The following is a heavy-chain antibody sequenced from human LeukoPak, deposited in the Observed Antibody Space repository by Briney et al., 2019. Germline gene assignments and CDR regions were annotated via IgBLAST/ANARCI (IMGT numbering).Heavy chain of an antibody. D-gene: IGHD3-22*01. CDR1: EFAFSRYW. CDR2: IKQDGSAK. J-gene: IGHJ3*02. Sequence: GGSLRLSCAASEFAFSRYWMGWVRQAPGKGLEWVAHIKQDGSAKYYVDSVKGRFTISRDNAKNSLYLQMSSLRAEDTAVFYCVRDSSGRTHDAFDIWGLGTMVTVSS. CDR3: VRDSSGRTHDAFDI. V-gene: IGHV3-7*05.